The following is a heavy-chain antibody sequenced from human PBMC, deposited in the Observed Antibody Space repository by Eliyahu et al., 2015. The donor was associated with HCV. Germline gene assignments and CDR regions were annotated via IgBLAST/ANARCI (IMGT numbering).Heavy chain of an antibody. CDR1: GGXISXSNW. J-gene: IGHJ3*02. Sequence: QVQLQESGPGLVKPSGTLSLTCAVSGGXISXSNWWSWVRQPPEKGLEWIGEIYHSGSTNYNPSPRSRVTISVDKSKNQFSLKLSSVTAADTAVYYCARPCGGDCYSNDAFDIWGQGTMVTVSS. CDR3: ARPCGGDCYSNDAFDI. CDR2: IYHSGST. V-gene: IGHV4-4*02. D-gene: IGHD2-21*01.